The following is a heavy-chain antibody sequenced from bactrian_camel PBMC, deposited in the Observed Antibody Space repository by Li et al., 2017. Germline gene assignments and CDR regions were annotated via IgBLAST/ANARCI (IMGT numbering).Heavy chain of an antibody. CDR2: INGNSRNT. V-gene: IGHV3-2*01. CDR3: ATGYGSSSLSTP. CDR1: GFTFSSYY. Sequence: HVQLVESGGGLVQPGGSLRLSCAASGFTFSSYYINWVRQAPGKGLEWVSSINGNSRNTHYADSVKGRFTISRDNAKNTMYLQMNSLKSEDTALYYCATGYGSSSLSTPRGQGTQVTVS. J-gene: IGHJ4*01. D-gene: IGHD6*01.